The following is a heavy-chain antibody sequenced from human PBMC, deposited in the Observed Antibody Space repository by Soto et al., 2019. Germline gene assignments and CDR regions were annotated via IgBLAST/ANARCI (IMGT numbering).Heavy chain of an antibody. CDR2: LYSSGST. CDR3: ARVLDPHYGCNCGGAFDI. CDR1: GGSISSGGYY. V-gene: IGHV4-31*03. J-gene: IGHJ3*02. Sequence: QVQLQESGPGLLKTSQTLSLTSTVSGGSISSGGYYWSWIRQHPGKGLEWIGYLYSSGSTYYNPSLKIRVTRPVDTSKDQFSLKLSSVTAAHTAVYYCARVLDPHYGCNCGGAFDIWGQGTMVTVSS. D-gene: IGHD4-17*01.